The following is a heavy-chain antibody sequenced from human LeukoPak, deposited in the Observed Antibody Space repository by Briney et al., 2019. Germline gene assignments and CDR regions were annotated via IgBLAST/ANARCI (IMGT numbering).Heavy chain of an antibody. CDR3: ARASSSWYYFDY. CDR2: ISTSSSYI. CDR1: GFTFSSYS. D-gene: IGHD6-13*01. Sequence: PGGSLRLSCAASGFTFSSYSMNWVRQAPGKGLEWVSFISTSSSYIYYADSVKGRFTISRDNAKKSLYLQMNSLRAEDTAVYYCARASSSWYYFDYWGQGTQVTVSS. V-gene: IGHV3-21*01. J-gene: IGHJ4*02.